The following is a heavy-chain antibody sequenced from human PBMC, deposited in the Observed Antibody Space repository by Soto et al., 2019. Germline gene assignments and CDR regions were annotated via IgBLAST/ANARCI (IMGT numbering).Heavy chain of an antibody. D-gene: IGHD6-13*01. CDR3: AKDQFANTGGIAAAGFDY. V-gene: IGHV3-23*01. CDR1: GFTFSSYA. CDR2: ISGSGGST. J-gene: IGHJ4*02. Sequence: EVQLLESGGGLVQPGGSLRLSCAASGFTFSSYAMSWVRQAPGKXXXXXXAISGSGGSTYYADSVKGRFTISRDNSKNTLYLQXNXXXAEDTAVYYCAKDQFANTGGIAAAGFDYWGQGTLVTVSS.